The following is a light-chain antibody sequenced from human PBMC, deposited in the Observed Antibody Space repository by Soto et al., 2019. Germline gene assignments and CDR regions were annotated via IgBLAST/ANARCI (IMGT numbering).Light chain of an antibody. CDR2: GAS. CDR1: QSVSSN. V-gene: IGKV3-20*01. CDR3: QQYGSSGT. J-gene: IGKJ1*01. Sequence: EIVMTQSPATLSVSPGERATLSCRASQSVSSNLAWYQQKPGQAPRILIYGASNRATGIPDRLSGSGSGTDFTLTISRMEPEDFAVYYCQQYGSSGTFGQGTKVDI.